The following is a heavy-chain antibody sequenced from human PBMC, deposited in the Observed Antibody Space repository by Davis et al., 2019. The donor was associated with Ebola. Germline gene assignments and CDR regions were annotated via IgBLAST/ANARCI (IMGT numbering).Heavy chain of an antibody. D-gene: IGHD4-17*01. Sequence: MPSETLSLTCTVSGGSISSGDYYWSWIRQPPGKGLEWIGYIYYSGSTYYNPSLKSRVTISVDTSKNQFSLKLSSVTAADTAVYYCARVTTEYYGMDVWGQGTTVTVSS. CDR1: GGSISSGDYY. V-gene: IGHV4-30-4*01. J-gene: IGHJ6*02. CDR3: ARVTTEYYGMDV. CDR2: IYYSGST.